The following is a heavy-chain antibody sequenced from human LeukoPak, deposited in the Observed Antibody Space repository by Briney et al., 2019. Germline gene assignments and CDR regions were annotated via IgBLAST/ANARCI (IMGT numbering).Heavy chain of an antibody. CDR2: INPNSGGT. D-gene: IGHD6-19*01. CDR3: ARQLYRGPTVAGSRY. CDR1: GYTFTGYY. Sequence: ASVKVSCKASGYTFTGYYMHWVRQAPGQGLEWMGWINPNSGGTNYAQKFQGRVTMTRDTSISTAYMELSRLRSDDTAVYYCARQLYRGPTVAGSRYWGQGTLVTVSS. J-gene: IGHJ4*02. V-gene: IGHV1-2*02.